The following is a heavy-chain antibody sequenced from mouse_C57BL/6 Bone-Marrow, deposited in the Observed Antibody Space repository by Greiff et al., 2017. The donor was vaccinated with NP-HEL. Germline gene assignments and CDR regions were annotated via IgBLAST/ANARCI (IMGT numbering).Heavy chain of an antibody. V-gene: IGHV1-80*01. CDR1: GYAFSSYW. CDR3: ARWDDYGKRDWYCDV. D-gene: IGHD2-4*01. J-gene: IGHJ1*03. Sequence: VQLQHSGAELVKPGASVKISCKASGYAFSSYWMNWVKQRPGKGLEWIGQIYPGDGDTNYNGKFKGKATLTADISSSTAYMQLSSLTSEDSAVYFCARWDDYGKRDWYCDVWGTGTTVTVAS. CDR2: IYPGDGDT.